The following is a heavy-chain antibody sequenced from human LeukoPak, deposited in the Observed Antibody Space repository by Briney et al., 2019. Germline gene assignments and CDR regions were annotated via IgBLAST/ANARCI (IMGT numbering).Heavy chain of an antibody. CDR3: ARRRGWDYDSSGYDFDY. V-gene: IGHV5-51*03. D-gene: IGHD3-22*01. Sequence: KPGESLKISCKGSGYSFTGYLIAWVRQMPGKVLELMGIIYPGDSDTSYSPSFQGHITISADKSISTAYLQWSSLKASDTAMYYCARRRGWDYDSSGYDFDYWGQGTLVTVSS. CDR2: IYPGDSDT. J-gene: IGHJ4*02. CDR1: GYSFTGYL.